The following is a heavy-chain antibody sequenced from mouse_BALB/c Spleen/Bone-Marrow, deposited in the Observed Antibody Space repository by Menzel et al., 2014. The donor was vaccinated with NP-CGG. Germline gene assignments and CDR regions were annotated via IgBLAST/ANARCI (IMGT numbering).Heavy chain of an antibody. CDR3: AKGGGMDY. J-gene: IGHJ4*01. Sequence: VQLLQSGPELVKPGASVKMSCKASGYTFTSYYIHWVKQRPGQGLEWIGRIYPGDGSTKYNEKFKGKTTLTADKSSNTAHMLLSSRTSEESAINYCAKGGGMDYWGQGTSVTVSS. CDR2: IYPGDGST. CDR1: GYTFTSYY. V-gene: IGHV1S56*01.